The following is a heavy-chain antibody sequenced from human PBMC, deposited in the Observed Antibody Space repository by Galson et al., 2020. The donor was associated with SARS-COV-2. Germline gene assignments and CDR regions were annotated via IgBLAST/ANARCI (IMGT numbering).Heavy chain of an antibody. J-gene: IGHJ4*02. Sequence: SETLSLTCAVYGGSFSGYSWSWIRQTPGRGLEWIGEINHSGSTYYNPSLKSRVTISVDTSKNQFSLKLSSVTAADTSVYYGARSHSTVEGFLVSLGAFEYFDYWGLGTLVTVSS. D-gene: IGHD3-16*01. CDR1: GGSFSGYS. CDR3: ARSHSTVEGFLVSLGAFEYFDY. CDR2: INHSGST. V-gene: IGHV4-34*01.